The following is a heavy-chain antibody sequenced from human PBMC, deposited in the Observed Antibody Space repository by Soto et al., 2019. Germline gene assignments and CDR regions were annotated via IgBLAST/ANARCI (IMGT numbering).Heavy chain of an antibody. CDR1: GYTFTTYG. V-gene: IGHV1-18*04. CDR2: ISAYRGNT. CDR3: ARDGPVVVEGMDV. D-gene: IGHD2-2*01. J-gene: IGHJ6*02. Sequence: ASVKVSCKASGYTFTTYGISWVRQAPGQGLEWMGWISAYRGNTDYAQKLQGRVTMTTDTSTSTAYMELGSLRSDDTAVYYCARDGPVVVEGMDVWGQGTTVTVSS.